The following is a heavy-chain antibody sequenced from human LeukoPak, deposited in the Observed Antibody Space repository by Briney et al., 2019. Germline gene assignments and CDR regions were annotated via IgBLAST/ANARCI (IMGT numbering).Heavy chain of an antibody. Sequence: GGSLRLSCAASGFTFSSYWMSWVRQAPGKGLEWVANIKQDGSEKYYVDSVKGRFTISRDNAKNSLYLQMNSLRAEDTAVYYCSREEGRITIFGVLTGAFDIWGQGTMVTVSS. V-gene: IGHV3-7*01. D-gene: IGHD3-3*01. CDR2: IKQDGSEK. CDR3: SREEGRITIFGVLTGAFDI. J-gene: IGHJ3*02. CDR1: GFTFSSYW.